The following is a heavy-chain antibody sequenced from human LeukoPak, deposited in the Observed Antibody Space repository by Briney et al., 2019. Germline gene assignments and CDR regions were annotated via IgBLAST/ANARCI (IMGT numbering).Heavy chain of an antibody. CDR2: IDTNTGDT. Sequence: ASVKVSCKASGYTFTAYYMHWVRQAPGQGLEWMGWIDTNTGDTKYAQKFLGRLTITRDPSTGTAYMELRSLISGDTAGYYCASEAFCAGKACHLQRVASWGPGTLLTVSS. J-gene: IGHJ4*02. D-gene: IGHD2-21*01. CDR3: ASEAFCAGKACHLQRVAS. V-gene: IGHV1-2*02. CDR1: GYTFTAYY.